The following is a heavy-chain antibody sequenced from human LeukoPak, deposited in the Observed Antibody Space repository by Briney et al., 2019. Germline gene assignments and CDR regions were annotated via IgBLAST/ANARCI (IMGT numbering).Heavy chain of an antibody. V-gene: IGHV1-69*05. CDR2: IIPIFGTA. CDR3: GRAGVAVAGTGGGAFDI. Sequence: VASVKVSCKASGGTFSSYAISWVRQAPGQGLEWMGRIIPIFGTANYAQKFQGRVTITTDESTSTAYMELSSLRSEDTAVYYCGRAGVAVAGTGGGAFDIWGQGTMVTVSS. J-gene: IGHJ3*02. CDR1: GGTFSSYA. D-gene: IGHD6-19*01.